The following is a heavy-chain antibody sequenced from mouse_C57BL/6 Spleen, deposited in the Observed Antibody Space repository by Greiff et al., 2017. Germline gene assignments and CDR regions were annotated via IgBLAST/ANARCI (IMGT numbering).Heavy chain of an antibody. Sequence: EVQLVESGEGLVKPGGSLKLSCAASGFTFSSYAMSWVRQTPEKRLEWVAYISSGGDYLYYADPVKGRFTISRDNARNPLYLQMSSRKSEDTAMYYCTRNYYGSSSDYAMDYWSQGTSVTVSS. CDR3: TRNYYGSSSDYAMDY. CDR2: ISSGGDYL. V-gene: IGHV5-9-1*02. D-gene: IGHD1-1*01. CDR1: GFTFSSYA. J-gene: IGHJ4*01.